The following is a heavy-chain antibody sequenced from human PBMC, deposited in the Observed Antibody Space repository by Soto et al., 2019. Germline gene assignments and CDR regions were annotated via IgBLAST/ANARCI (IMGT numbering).Heavy chain of an antibody. CDR1: GGTFSSYA. V-gene: IGHV1-69*01. Sequence: QVQLVQSGAEVKKPGSSVKVSCKASGGTFSSYAISWVRQAPGQGLEWMGGIIPIFGTANYAQKFQGRVTITADESTSTAHMELSSLRTEDTAVYYCARVCSGGSCYGAWFHPWGQGTLVTVSS. J-gene: IGHJ5*02. CDR2: IIPIFGTA. CDR3: ARVCSGGSCYGAWFHP. D-gene: IGHD2-15*01.